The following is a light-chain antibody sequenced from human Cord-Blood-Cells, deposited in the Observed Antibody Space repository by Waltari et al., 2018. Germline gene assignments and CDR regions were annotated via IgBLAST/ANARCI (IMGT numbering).Light chain of an antibody. J-gene: IGKJ1*01. V-gene: IGKV3-15*01. CDR3: QQYNNWPPWT. Sequence: EIVMTQSPATLSVSPGERATLSCRASHSVSSNLAWYQQKPGQAPRLLIYGASTRATGIPARFSGSGSATEFTLTISSLQSEDFAVYYCQQYNNWPPWTFGQGTKVEIK. CDR2: GAS. CDR1: HSVSSN.